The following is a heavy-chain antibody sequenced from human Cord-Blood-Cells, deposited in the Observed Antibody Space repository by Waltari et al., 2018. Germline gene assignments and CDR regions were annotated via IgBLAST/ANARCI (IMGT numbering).Heavy chain of an antibody. CDR3: AKDFRDFWSGYLDY. CDR1: GLTFSSYG. D-gene: IGHD3-3*01. J-gene: IGHJ4*02. Sequence: QLQLVESGGGVVQPWSALRLSCSAVGLTFSSYGMRLVRRAPGKGLEWVAVISYDGSNKYYADSVKGRFTISRDNSKNTLYLQMNSLRAEDTAVYYCAKDFRDFWSGYLDYWGQGTLVTVSS. CDR2: ISYDGSNK. V-gene: IGHV3-30*18.